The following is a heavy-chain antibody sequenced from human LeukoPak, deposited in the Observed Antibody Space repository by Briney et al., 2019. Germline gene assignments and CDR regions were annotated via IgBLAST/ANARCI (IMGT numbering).Heavy chain of an antibody. D-gene: IGHD2-8*01. CDR1: GGPISNTNW. J-gene: IGHJ4*02. Sequence: PSEPLSLTCSVSGGPISNTNWRSRVRYPPGQGLEWIGEISLTGLTHYNPCLERRVTVSLDKSKNQLSLNLTSVTAADTAVYYGSRENGAFSPFGYWGQGTLVTVLS. V-gene: IGHV4-4*02. CDR3: SRENGAFSPFGY. CDR2: ISLTGLT.